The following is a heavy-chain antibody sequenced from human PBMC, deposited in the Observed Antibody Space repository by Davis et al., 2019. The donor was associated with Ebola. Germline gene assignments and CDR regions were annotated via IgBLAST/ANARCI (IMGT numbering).Heavy chain of an antibody. CDR1: GGTFKNYG. Sequence: SVKVSCKASGGTFKNYGFSWVRQAPGQGLEWMGGIIPIFGITKFAQKFQGRVTITADESTSTAYMELDSLRSEDTAVYYCARHDWASISVSHFNYWGQGTLVTVSS. V-gene: IGHV1-69*13. D-gene: IGHD3-9*01. CDR2: IIPIFGIT. CDR3: ARHDWASISVSHFNY. J-gene: IGHJ4*02.